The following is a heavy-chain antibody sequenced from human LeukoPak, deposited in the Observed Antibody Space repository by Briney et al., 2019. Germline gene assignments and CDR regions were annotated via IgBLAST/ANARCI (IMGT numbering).Heavy chain of an antibody. J-gene: IGHJ6*03. CDR1: SGSISAYS. V-gene: IGHV4-59*01. Sequence: PSETLSLTCTVSSGSISAYSWSWIRQSPGQGLQWIGYIHYSTRTTKYNPSLKSRVTISIDTSKNQFSLKLSSVTAADSALYYCARGRDGYNLNFYYMDVWGKGTTVTVSS. D-gene: IGHD5-24*01. CDR2: IHYSTRTT. CDR3: ARGRDGYNLNFYYMDV.